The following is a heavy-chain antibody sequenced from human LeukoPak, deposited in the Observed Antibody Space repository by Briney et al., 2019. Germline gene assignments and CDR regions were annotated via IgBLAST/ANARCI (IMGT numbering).Heavy chain of an antibody. CDR3: ARETTSFYYMDV. CDR2: ITSSSSTI. CDR1: AFSFSAYN. Sequence: GGSLRLSCAASAFSFSAYNMNWVRQAPGKGLEWVSYITSSSSTIYYADSVEGRFTISRDNAKNSLYLQMSSLRAEDTAVYYCARETTSFYYMDVWGKGTTVTVSS. D-gene: IGHD1/OR15-1a*01. J-gene: IGHJ6*03. V-gene: IGHV3-48*01.